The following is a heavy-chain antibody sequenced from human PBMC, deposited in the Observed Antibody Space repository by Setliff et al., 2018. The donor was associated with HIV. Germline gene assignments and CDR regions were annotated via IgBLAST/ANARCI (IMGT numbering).Heavy chain of an antibody. J-gene: IGHJ4*02. Sequence: PGGSLRLSCAASGFTFSSYAMNWVRQTPTKGLEWVSSISGESTTTSYADSVKGRFTISRDNSKNTLYLQMNSLRAEDTAVYYCARDLDAGTTKIFDYWGQGTLVTVSS. CDR2: ISGESTTT. V-gene: IGHV3-23*01. CDR1: GFTFSSYA. D-gene: IGHD1-1*01. CDR3: ARDLDAGTTKIFDY.